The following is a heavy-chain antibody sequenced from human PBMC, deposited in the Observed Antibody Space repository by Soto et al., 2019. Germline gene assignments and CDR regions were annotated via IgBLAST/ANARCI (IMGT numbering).Heavy chain of an antibody. CDR3: ASGYCANGVCHTVDGMDV. D-gene: IGHD2-8*01. CDR2: IIPIFETT. Sequence: SVKVSCKASRDTFSNYGLSWVRQAPEQGLEWMGRIIPIFETTTYAQKFQGRVTITADESTSTAYMELSSLTSEDTAVYYCASGYCANGVCHTVDGMDVWGQGTTVTVSS. J-gene: IGHJ6*02. V-gene: IGHV1-69*13. CDR1: RDTFSNYG.